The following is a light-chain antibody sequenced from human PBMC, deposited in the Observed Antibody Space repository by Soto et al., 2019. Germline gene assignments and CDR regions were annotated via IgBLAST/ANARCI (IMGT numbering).Light chain of an antibody. Sequence: EIVMTQSPATLSVSPGGIATLSCRASQSINKNLAWYQQRPGQAPRLLIYGASTKATGIPARFSGRGSGTDFTLTISSLQSEDVAVYYWQQYNDWAPFTFSPGTKVDIK. CDR2: GAS. V-gene: IGKV3-15*01. CDR1: QSINKN. J-gene: IGKJ3*01. CDR3: QQYNDWAPFT.